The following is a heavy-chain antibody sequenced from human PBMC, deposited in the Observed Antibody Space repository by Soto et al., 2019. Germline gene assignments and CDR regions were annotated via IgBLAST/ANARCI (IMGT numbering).Heavy chain of an antibody. CDR2: ISSNGVGT. V-gene: IGHV3-64*01. Sequence: GGSLRLSCAASGFTFSSYSMNWVRQAPGKGLEYVSGISSNGVGTYYANSVQGRFTISRDNSKNTVYLQMGSLRPEDMAVYYCARRARQDFYYMDVWGKGTTVTVSS. CDR3: ARRARQDFYYMDV. CDR1: GFTFSSYS. J-gene: IGHJ6*03. D-gene: IGHD6-6*01.